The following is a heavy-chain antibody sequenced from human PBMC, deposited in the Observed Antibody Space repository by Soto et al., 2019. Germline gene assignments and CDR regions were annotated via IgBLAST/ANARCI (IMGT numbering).Heavy chain of an antibody. J-gene: IGHJ6*02. Sequence: QVHLVEAGGGVVQPRRSLRLSCAASGFTFRNYGMHWVRQAPGKGLEWVSSISIDGSNEHYADSVKGRCTISRDNSEDTFYLLFTILIGEHAAVYYCLKEFVTYSSSFYGLDVRSHVTTVSIS. CDR2: ISIDGSNE. CDR3: LKEFVTYSSSFYGLDV. CDR1: GFTFRNYG. V-gene: IGHV3-30*18. D-gene: IGHD6-6*01.